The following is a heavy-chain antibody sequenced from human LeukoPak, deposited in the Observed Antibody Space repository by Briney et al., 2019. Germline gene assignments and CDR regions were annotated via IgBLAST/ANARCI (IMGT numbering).Heavy chain of an antibody. CDR1: GFTFSSYG. D-gene: IGHD6-13*01. CDR2: ISYDGSNK. CDR3: ASIPGSSTSWYHFDN. J-gene: IGHJ4*02. V-gene: IGHV3-30*03. Sequence: GRSLRLSCAASGFTFSSYGMHWVRQAPGKGLEWVAVISYDGSNKYYADSVKGRFTISRDNSKNTLYLQMNSLRAEDTAIFYCASIPGSSTSWYHFDNWGQGTLVTVSS.